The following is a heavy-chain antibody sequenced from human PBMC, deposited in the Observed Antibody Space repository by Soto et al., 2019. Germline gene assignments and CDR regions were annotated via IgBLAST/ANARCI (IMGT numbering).Heavy chain of an antibody. CDR1: GFTFSTYG. J-gene: IGHJ6*02. CDR3: AKDSTSNTGQYISPRWHNYYGMDV. Sequence: PGGSLRLSCAASGFTFSTYGMHWVRQAPGKGLEWVAVISYDGTNKYYADSVKGRFTISRDNSRKVYLQMDSLRPEDTAVYYCAKDSTSNTGQYISPRWHNYYGMDVWGQGTTVTVSS. CDR2: ISYDGTNK. V-gene: IGHV3-30*18. D-gene: IGHD1-1*01.